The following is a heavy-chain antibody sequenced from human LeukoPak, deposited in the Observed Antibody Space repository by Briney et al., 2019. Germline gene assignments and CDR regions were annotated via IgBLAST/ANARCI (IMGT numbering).Heavy chain of an antibody. CDR2: IKSKTDGGTT. D-gene: IGHD3-3*01. J-gene: IGHJ4*02. CDR3: VKDELGVAIFNH. CDR1: GFTFSNAW. V-gene: IGHV3-15*01. Sequence: PGGSLRLSCAASGFTFSNAWMSWVRQAPGKGLEWVGRIKSKTDGGTTDYAAPVKGRFTISRDDSKNTLYLQMDSLRAEDTAVYYCVKDELGVAIFNHWGQGTLVTVSS.